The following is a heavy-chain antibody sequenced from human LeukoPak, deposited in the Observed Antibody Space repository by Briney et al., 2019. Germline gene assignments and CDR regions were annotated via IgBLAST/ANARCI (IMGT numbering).Heavy chain of an antibody. CDR2: ISHDGTNK. CDR3: ASEDVGTGDF. CDR1: GFTFTNAG. V-gene: IGHV3-30*01. Sequence: GGSLRLSCAASGFTFTNAGIHWVRLAAGKGLEWGSFISHDGTNKYYSDSVDGRFTVSRLNSQNTVFLQMTDLRPDDTATYYCASEDVGTGDFWGQGTLVTVSS. D-gene: IGHD5-18*01. J-gene: IGHJ4*02.